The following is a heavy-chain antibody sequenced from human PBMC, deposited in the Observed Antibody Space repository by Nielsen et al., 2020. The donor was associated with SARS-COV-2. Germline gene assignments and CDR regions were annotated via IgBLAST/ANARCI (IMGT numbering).Heavy chain of an antibody. CDR1: GYMFTSYY. J-gene: IGHJ5*02. Sequence: ASVKVSCKASGYMFTSYYMHWVRQAPGQGLEWMGIINPSGGSTSYAQKFQGRVTMTTDTSTSTVHMELSSLRSDDTAVYYCARGRSLTLSSSGWFGWLDPWGQGTLVTVSS. D-gene: IGHD6-19*01. CDR3: ARGRSLTLSSSGWFGWLDP. CDR2: INPSGGST. V-gene: IGHV1-46*01.